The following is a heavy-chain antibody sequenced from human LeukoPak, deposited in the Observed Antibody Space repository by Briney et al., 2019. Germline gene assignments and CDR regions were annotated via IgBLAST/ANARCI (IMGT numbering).Heavy chain of an antibody. Sequence: PGGSLRLSCAASGFTVSSNYMSWVRQAPGKGLEWVSVIYIGGSTYYADSVKGRFTISRDNSKNTLYLQMNTLRAEDTAVYYCARVGDWDEDYDSSGHEGYWGQGTLVTVSS. CDR2: IYIGGST. J-gene: IGHJ4*02. V-gene: IGHV3-53*01. CDR3: ARVGDWDEDYDSSGHEGY. CDR1: GFTVSSNY. D-gene: IGHD3-22*01.